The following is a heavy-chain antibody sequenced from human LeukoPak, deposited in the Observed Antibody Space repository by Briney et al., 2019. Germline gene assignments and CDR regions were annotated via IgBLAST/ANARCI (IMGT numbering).Heavy chain of an antibody. D-gene: IGHD3-10*01. CDR3: ARDQEGGSGTFDP. J-gene: IGHJ5*02. CDR2: INPNSGGT. V-gene: IGHV1-2*02. CDR1: GYTFTDYY. Sequence: ASVTVSCKASGYTFTDYYLHWVRQAPGQGREWMGWINPNSGGTNYAQKFQGRVTMTRDTSISTAYMELSGLTSDDTAVYYCARDQEGGSGTFDPWGQGTLVTVSS.